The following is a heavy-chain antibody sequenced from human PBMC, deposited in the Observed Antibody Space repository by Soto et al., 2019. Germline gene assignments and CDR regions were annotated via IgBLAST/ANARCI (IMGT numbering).Heavy chain of an antibody. Sequence: EVQLVESGGGLVQPGESLRLSCTASGLTFSIYWMSWVRQAPGKGLEWVANIKQDGSEKNYVGSVKGRFTVSRDNAENSVYLQMNSLRAEDTAVYYCAKHHDYNSPGHFFDLWGRGTLVTVSS. CDR1: GLTFSIYW. V-gene: IGHV3-7*01. D-gene: IGHD1-20*01. CDR3: AKHHDYNSPGHFFDL. J-gene: IGHJ2*01. CDR2: IKQDGSEK.